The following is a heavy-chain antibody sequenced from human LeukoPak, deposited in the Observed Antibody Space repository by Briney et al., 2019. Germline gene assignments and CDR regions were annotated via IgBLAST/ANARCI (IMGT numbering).Heavy chain of an antibody. Sequence: SETLSLTCTVSGGSISSYYWSWIRQPPGKGLEWIGYIYYSGSTNYNPSLKSRVTISVDTSKNQFSLKLSSVTAADTAVYYCARLGGSGSYYRDYWGQGTLVAVSS. J-gene: IGHJ4*02. D-gene: IGHD3-10*01. V-gene: IGHV4-59*01. CDR3: ARLGGSGSYYRDY. CDR1: GGSISSYY. CDR2: IYYSGST.